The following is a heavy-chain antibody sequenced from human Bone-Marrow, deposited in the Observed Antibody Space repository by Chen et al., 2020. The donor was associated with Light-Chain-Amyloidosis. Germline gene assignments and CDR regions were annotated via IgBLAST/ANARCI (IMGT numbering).Heavy chain of an antibody. CDR2: IRGSGGSR. D-gene: IGHD3-9*01. V-gene: IGHV3-23*04. CDR3: AKDISYDDILPGYPADAFDI. J-gene: IGHJ3*02. Sequence: EVQLVETGGGLIQPGGSLRLSCAASGFAFSSYAMSWVRQARGKGLEWVSTIRGSGGSRYYGDSVEGRLTISRDKSKNALFLQMNSLRAEDTAVYYCAKDISYDDILPGYPADAFDIWGQGTMVTVSS. CDR1: GFAFSSYA.